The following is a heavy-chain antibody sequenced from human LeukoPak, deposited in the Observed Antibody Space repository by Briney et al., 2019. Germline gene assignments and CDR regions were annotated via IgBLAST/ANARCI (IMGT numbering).Heavy chain of an antibody. CDR3: ASSSSGWYGY. J-gene: IGHJ4*02. CDR1: GFTFNRYI. Sequence: GGSLRLSCAASGFTFNRYIMNWVRQAPGKGLEWVASVSSSSSYIYYADSVKGRFTISRDNAKNSLYLQMNSLRAEDTAEYYCASSSSGWYGYWGQGTLVTVSS. V-gene: IGHV3-21*01. D-gene: IGHD6-19*01. CDR2: VSSSSSYI.